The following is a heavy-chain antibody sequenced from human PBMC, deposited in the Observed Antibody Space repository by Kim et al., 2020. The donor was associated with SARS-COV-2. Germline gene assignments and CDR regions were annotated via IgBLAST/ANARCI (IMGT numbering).Heavy chain of an antibody. CDR1: GDSISSDGYW. CDR3: SKHVGPKTWYFAL. J-gene: IGHJ2*01. Sequence: SETLSLTCIASGDSISSDGYWWAWIRQPPGKRLEWIGSITYSWRTYYSPSLKSRVTMSADTSKNQFSLELSAVSSAATSVYYCSKHVGPKTWYFALWGRGNLVTVSA. V-gene: IGHV4-39*01. CDR2: ITYSWRT.